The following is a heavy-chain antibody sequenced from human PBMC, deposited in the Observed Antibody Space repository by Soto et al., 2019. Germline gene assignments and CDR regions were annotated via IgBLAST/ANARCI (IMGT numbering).Heavy chain of an antibody. CDR3: ARNSGPDEHDSSGYFPFDY. J-gene: IGHJ4*02. D-gene: IGHD3-22*01. Sequence: PSETLSLTCTVSGGSISSYYWSWIRQPPGKGLEWIGYIYYSGSTNYNPSLKSRVTISVDTSKNQFSLKLSSVTAADTAVYYCARNSGPDEHDSSGYFPFDYWGQGTLVTVSS. CDR1: GGSISSYY. V-gene: IGHV4-59*01. CDR2: IYYSGST.